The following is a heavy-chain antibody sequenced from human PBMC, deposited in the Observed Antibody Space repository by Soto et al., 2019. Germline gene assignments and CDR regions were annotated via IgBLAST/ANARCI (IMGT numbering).Heavy chain of an antibody. CDR2: IWYDGSNK. V-gene: IGHV3-33*01. Sequence: QVQLVESGGGVVQPGRSLRLSCAASGFTFSSYGMHWVRQAPGKGLEWVAVIWYDGSNKYYADSVKGRFTISRDNSKNTQQLQRNSRRAADTVVYYSARMDTAMVKSQDYWGQGTQVTVSS. CDR3: ARMDTAMVKSQDY. J-gene: IGHJ4*02. CDR1: GFTFSSYG. D-gene: IGHD5-18*01.